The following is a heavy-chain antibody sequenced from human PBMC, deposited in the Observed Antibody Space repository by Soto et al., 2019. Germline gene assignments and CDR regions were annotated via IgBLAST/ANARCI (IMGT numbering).Heavy chain of an antibody. CDR1: RVAFSKFI. CDR3: ARARPRSGTTFGVWFDP. V-gene: IGHV1-69*13. J-gene: IGHJ5*02. D-gene: IGHD1-7*01. Sequence: SVKVSCKASRVAFSKFIVTWVRQAPGLGLEWVGGIIPIFGTANYAQKFQGRVTITADESTSTSYMEVNNLRSDDTAVYYCARARPRSGTTFGVWFDPWGQGTLVTVSS. CDR2: IIPIFGTA.